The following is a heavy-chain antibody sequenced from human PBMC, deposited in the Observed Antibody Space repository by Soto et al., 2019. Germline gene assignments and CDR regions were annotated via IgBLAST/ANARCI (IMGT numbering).Heavy chain of an antibody. CDR1: GGSISRGGYY. J-gene: IGHJ1*01. V-gene: IGHV4-31*11. D-gene: IGHD3-22*01. Sequence: PSGTLSLTWAVSGGSISRGGYYWSWVRPHQGKGLEWIGYIYYSGSTYYNPSLKSRVTISVDTSKNQFSLKLSSVTAADTAVYDCARASYYYDSSGFQTHWGQGTLVTVSA. CDR2: IYYSGST. CDR3: ARASYYYDSSGFQTH.